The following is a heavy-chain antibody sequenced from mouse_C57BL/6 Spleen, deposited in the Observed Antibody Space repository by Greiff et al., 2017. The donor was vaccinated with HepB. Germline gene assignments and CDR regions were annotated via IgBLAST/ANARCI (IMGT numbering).Heavy chain of an antibody. CDR2: IDPSDSYT. CDR3: ARWEYYGSSYGWYFDV. CDR1: GYTFTSYW. Sequence: QVQLQQPGAELVKPGASVKLSCKASGYTFTSYWMQWVKQRPGQGLEWIGEIDPSDSYTNYHQKFKGKATLTVDTSSSTAYMQLSSLTSEDSAVYYCARWEYYGSSYGWYFDVWGTGTTVTVSS. V-gene: IGHV1-50*01. J-gene: IGHJ1*03. D-gene: IGHD1-1*01.